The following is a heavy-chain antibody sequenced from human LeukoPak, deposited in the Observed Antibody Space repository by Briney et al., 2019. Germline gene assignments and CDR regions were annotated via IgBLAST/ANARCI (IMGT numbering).Heavy chain of an antibody. CDR3: AKDSPPDY. CDR1: GFTFSDYG. CDR2: ISYDGSNK. Sequence: PGGSLRLSCAASGFTFSDYGMHWVRQAPGKGLEWVAVISYDGSNKYYADSVKGRFTISRDNSQNTLYLQMNSLRTEDTAVYYCAKDSPPDYWGQGTLVTVSS. J-gene: IGHJ4*02. V-gene: IGHV3-30*18.